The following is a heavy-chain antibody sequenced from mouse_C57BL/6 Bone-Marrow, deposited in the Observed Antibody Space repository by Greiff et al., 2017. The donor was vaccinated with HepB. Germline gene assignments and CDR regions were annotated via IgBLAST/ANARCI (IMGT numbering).Heavy chain of an antibody. CDR2: ICSGGST. J-gene: IGHJ1*03. D-gene: IGHD2-5*01. CDR1: GFSLTSYG. Sequence: VQLQQSGPGLVQPSQSLSITCAVSGFSLTSYGVHWVRQSPGKGLEWLGVICSGGSTDYNAAFISRLSISKDNSKSQVFFNMNSLQADDTAVYSCARHYSNFPSYWYVDDWGTGTTVTVSS. CDR3: ARHYSNFPSYWYVDD. V-gene: IGHV2-2*01.